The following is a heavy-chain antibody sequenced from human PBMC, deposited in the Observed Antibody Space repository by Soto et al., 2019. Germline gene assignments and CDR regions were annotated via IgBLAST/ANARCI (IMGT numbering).Heavy chain of an antibody. V-gene: IGHV3-21*01. CDR3: ARDRGSEVFDS. Sequence: PGGSLRLSCAASGFNFNVYSMNWVRQAPGKGLVWISSISSSSNYIHYRDSVRGRFTISRDNAKNSLYLQLDSLRVEDTAVYFCARDRGSEVFDSWGQGTLVTVSS. D-gene: IGHD5-12*01. J-gene: IGHJ5*01. CDR1: GFNFNVYS. CDR2: ISSSSNYI.